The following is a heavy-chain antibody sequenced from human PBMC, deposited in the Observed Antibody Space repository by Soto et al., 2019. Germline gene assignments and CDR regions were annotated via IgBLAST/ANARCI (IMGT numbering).Heavy chain of an antibody. CDR1: GYTFTSYD. V-gene: IGHV1-8*01. Sequence: GASVKVSCKASGYTFTSYDINWVRQATGQGLEWMGWMNPNSGNTGYAQKFQGRVTMTRNTSISTAYMELSSLRSEDTAVYYCARSVVAPTTGYYMDVWGKGTTVTVSS. J-gene: IGHJ6*03. CDR2: MNPNSGNT. D-gene: IGHD6-6*01. CDR3: ARSVVAPTTGYYMDV.